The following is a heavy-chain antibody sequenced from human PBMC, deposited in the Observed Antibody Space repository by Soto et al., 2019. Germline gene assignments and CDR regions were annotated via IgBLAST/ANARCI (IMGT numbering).Heavy chain of an antibody. V-gene: IGHV4-34*01. J-gene: IGHJ4*02. CDR2: INHSGRT. CDR1: GGSFSGYY. CDR3: ARDSSLSKLDY. Sequence: SETLSLTCAVYGGSFSGYYWTWIRQPPGTGLEWIGEINHSGRTNYNPSLKSRVTITVDTSKNQFSLKLTSVTAADTAVYYCARDSSLSKLDYWGQGTLVTVSS. D-gene: IGHD3-22*01.